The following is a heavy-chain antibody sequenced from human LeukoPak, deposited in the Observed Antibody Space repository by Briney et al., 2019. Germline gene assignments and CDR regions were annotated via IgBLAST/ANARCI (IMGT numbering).Heavy chain of an antibody. CDR1: GYTFTSYG. CDR2: ISAYNGNT. J-gene: IGHJ4*02. V-gene: IGHV1-18*01. D-gene: IGHD5-24*01. CDR3: ARAGGLQEDFDY. Sequence: ASVKVSCKASGYTFTSYGISWVRQAPGQGLEWMGWISAYNGNTNYAQKFQGRVTMTRDTSISTAYMELSRLRSDDTAVYYCARAGGLQEDFDYWGQGTLVTVSS.